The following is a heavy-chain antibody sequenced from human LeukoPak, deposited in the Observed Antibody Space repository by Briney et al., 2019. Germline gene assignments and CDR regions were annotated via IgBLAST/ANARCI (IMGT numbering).Heavy chain of an antibody. CDR2: ISPSGRNT. Sequence: SCKASGYTFTSYGMSWVRQAPGKGLEWVSAISPSGRNTYYADSVKGRFIISRDNSKNMLYLQMSSLRAEDTAVYYCAKGGSDSSGYYSLYYYYYMDVWGKGTTVTISS. J-gene: IGHJ6*03. CDR1: GYTFTSYG. D-gene: IGHD3-22*01. V-gene: IGHV3-23*01. CDR3: AKGGSDSSGYYSLYYYYYMDV.